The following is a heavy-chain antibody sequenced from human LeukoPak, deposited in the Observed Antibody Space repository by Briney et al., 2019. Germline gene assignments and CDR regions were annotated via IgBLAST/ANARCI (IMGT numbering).Heavy chain of an antibody. V-gene: IGHV4-34*01. CDR2: INHSGSS. D-gene: IGHD4-23*01. Sequence: SETLSLTCAVYGGSFNDYYWSWIRQTPGKGLEWIGEINHSGSSNYNPSLKSRLSISVDMSKKQISPRLASVTAADTAVYYCARGRFQRRFMATPFDPWGQGTLVTVSS. J-gene: IGHJ5*02. CDR3: ARGRFQRRFMATPFDP. CDR1: GGSFNDYY.